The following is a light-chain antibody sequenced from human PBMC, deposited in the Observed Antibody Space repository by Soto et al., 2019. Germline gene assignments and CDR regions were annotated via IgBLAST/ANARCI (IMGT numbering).Light chain of an antibody. J-gene: IGKJ5*01. CDR2: DAS. CDR1: QSVSNY. V-gene: IGKV3-11*01. Sequence: EIVLTQSPATLSLFPGERATLSCRASQSVSNYLAWYQQKPGQAPRLLIYDASNRATGIPARFSGSGSGTDFTLTISSLEPEDFAVYYCQQRRNWPITFGQGTRLEIK. CDR3: QQRRNWPIT.